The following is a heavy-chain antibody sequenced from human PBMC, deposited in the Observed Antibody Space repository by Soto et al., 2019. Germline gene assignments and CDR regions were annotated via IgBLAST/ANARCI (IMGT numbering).Heavy chain of an antibody. CDR1: GYGFTSYW. Sequence: GESLKISCKGSGYGFTSYWIGWVRQMPGKGLEWMGIIYPGDSDTRYSPSFQGQVTISADKSISTAYLQWSSLKASDTAMYYCARHSSLQIFGVADWFDPWGQGTLVTVSS. CDR2: IYPGDSDT. J-gene: IGHJ5*02. CDR3: ARHSSLQIFGVADWFDP. V-gene: IGHV5-51*01. D-gene: IGHD3-3*01.